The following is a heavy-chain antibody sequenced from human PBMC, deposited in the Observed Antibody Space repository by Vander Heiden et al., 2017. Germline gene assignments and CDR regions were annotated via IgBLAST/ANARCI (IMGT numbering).Heavy chain of an antibody. J-gene: IGHJ6*02. Sequence: QVQLVQSAAEVREPGASVKVSCTASGYTFTTYHMHWVRHAPGQGLEWMGMITPSGLSTSNEQKFQGRVTLTRDTSTTTVYMELSSLSSEDTAVYYCARDLVPIAESFSYDGLDVWGQGTTVTVSS. V-gene: IGHV1-46*01. CDR1: GYTFTTYH. CDR3: ARDLVPIAESFSYDGLDV. CDR2: ITPSGLST. D-gene: IGHD2-2*01.